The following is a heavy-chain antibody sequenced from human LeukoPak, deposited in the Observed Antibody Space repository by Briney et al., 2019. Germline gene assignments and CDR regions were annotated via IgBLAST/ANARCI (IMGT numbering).Heavy chain of an antibody. Sequence: GGSLRLSCAASGFTFGSYGMSWVRQAPGKGLEWVSFIYSDNTHYSDSVKGRFTISRDNSKNTLYLQMNSLRAEDTAVYYCARRAGAYSHPYDYWGQGTLVTVSS. D-gene: IGHD4/OR15-4a*01. CDR3: ARRAGAYSHPYDY. CDR2: IYSDNT. J-gene: IGHJ4*02. CDR1: GFTFGSYG. V-gene: IGHV3-53*01.